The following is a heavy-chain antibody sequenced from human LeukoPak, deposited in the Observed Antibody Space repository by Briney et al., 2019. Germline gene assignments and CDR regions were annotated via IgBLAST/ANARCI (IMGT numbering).Heavy chain of an antibody. J-gene: IGHJ4*02. Sequence: GSVKVSCTASGYTFNGYYLHWVRQAPGQGLEWMGWINSNSGGTNYAQKFQGRVTMTRDTSISTGYMELSRLRSDDTAVYYCARWMTTVITPDYWGQGTLVTVAS. D-gene: IGHD4-11*01. V-gene: IGHV1-2*02. CDR1: GYTFNGYY. CDR3: ARWMTTVITPDY. CDR2: INSNSGGT.